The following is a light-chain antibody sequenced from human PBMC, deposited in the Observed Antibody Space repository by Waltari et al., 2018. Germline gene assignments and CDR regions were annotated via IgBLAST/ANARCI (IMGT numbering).Light chain of an antibody. CDR1: ALPKKY. CDR2: EDN. CDR3: YSTDSSGLGV. Sequence: SDELTQPPSVSESPGQTARITCSGDALPKKYAHWYQQKSGQDPVVVIYEDNKRPSEIPGRFSGSSSGTMATLTISGAQVEDEADYYCYSTDSSGLGVFGTGTKVTVL. J-gene: IGLJ1*01. V-gene: IGLV3-10*01.